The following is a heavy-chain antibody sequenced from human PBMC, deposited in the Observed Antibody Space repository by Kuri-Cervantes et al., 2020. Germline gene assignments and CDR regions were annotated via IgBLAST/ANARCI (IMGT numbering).Heavy chain of an antibody. CDR1: GYTFTSYY. CDR3: ARDRYCSSTSCYHSMTTVTHFDY. Sequence: ASGKVTCKASGYTFTSYYMYWVRQAPGQGLEWMGIINPSGGSTSYAQKFQVRVTITADKSTSTAYMELSSLRSEDTAVYYCARDRYCSSTSCYHSMTTVTHFDYWGQGTLVTVSS. D-gene: IGHD2-2*01. V-gene: IGHV1-46*01. J-gene: IGHJ4*02. CDR2: INPSGGST.